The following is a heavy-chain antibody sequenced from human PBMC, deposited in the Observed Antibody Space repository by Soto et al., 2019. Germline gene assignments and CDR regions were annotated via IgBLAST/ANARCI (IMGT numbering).Heavy chain of an antibody. V-gene: IGHV3-30-3*01. J-gene: IGHJ6*02. Sequence: QVQLVESGGGVVQPGRSLRLSCAASGFTFSSYAMHWVRQAPGKGLEWVAVISYDGSNKYYADSVKGRFTISRDNSKNTLYLQMNSLRAEDTAVYYCARERPLWSLYYYYGMDVWGQGTTVTVSS. CDR2: ISYDGSNK. CDR3: ARERPLWSLYYYYGMDV. CDR1: GFTFSSYA. D-gene: IGHD5-18*01.